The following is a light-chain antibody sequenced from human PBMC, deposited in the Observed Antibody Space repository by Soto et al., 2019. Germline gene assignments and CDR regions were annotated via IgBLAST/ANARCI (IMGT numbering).Light chain of an antibody. CDR3: QQYDKCTPKLA. V-gene: IGKV1-33*01. Sequence: DIQMTQSPSSLSASVGDRVTITCQASQDINNCLNWYQQKPGKAPKLLIYDVSNLEIGVPSRFSGSGSGTDFTFTISSLQPEDFATNYCQQYDKCTPKLAFGGGTKVEIK. CDR1: QDINNC. J-gene: IGKJ4*01. CDR2: DVS.